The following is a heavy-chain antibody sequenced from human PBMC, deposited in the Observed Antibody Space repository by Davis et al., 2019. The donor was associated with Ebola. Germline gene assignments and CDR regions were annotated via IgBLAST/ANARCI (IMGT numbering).Heavy chain of an antibody. CDR1: GFTFSSYW. J-gene: IGHJ4*02. CDR3: ARGSGSDY. V-gene: IGHV3-74*01. Sequence: GESLKISCAASGFTFSSYWMHWVRQAPGKGLVWVSRINSDGSSTSYADSVKGRFTISRDNAKNSLYLQMNSLRDEDTAVYYCARGSGSDYWGQGTLVTVSS. CDR2: INSDGSST. D-gene: IGHD1-26*01.